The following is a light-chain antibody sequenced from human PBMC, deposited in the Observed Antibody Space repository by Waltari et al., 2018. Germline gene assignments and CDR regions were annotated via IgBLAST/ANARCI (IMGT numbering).Light chain of an antibody. V-gene: IGKV1-39*01. CDR3: QQSCSSPYT. CDR2: KAA. CDR1: QSISSY. J-gene: IGKJ2*01. Sequence: DIQMTQSPSSLSASVGDRVVITCRASQSISSYLNWYQQETGKAPKLLIYKAANLQSGVPSRFSGSGSGTDFTLTIISLQPEDFATYYCQQSCSSPYTFGQGTKVEIK.